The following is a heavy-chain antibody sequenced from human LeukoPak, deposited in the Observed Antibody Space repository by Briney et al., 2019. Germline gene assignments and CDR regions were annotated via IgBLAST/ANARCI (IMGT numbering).Heavy chain of an antibody. Sequence: ASVKVSCKASGYTFTSYGISWVRQAPGQGLEWMGWISAYNGNTNYAQKLQGRVTMTTDTSTSTAYMELRSLRSDDTAVYYCARVRPDGDKMFYFDNWGQGTLVTVSS. J-gene: IGHJ4*02. V-gene: IGHV1-18*01. CDR2: ISAYNGNT. CDR1: GYTFTSYG. CDR3: ARVRPDGDKMFYFDN. D-gene: IGHD1-14*01.